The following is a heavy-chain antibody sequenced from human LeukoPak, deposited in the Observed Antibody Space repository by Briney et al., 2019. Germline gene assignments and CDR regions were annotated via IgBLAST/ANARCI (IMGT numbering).Heavy chain of an antibody. Sequence: SETLSLTCCVAGVSISSTYRGWNRQPPGRGLEWIGYIYYRGSTNYNPSLKSRVTISLDTSKNQFSLKLSSVAAADTAVYYCATSGRGPVSSFNIWGQGTMVTVSS. V-gene: IGHV4-59*01. D-gene: IGHD1-26*01. CDR3: ATSGRGPVSSFNI. J-gene: IGHJ3*02. CDR2: IYYRGST. CDR1: GVSISSTY.